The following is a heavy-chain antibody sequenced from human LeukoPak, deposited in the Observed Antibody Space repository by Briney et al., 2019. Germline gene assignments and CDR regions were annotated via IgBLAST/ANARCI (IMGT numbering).Heavy chain of an antibody. D-gene: IGHD2-15*01. CDR2: INPSGGST. CDR1: GYTFTSYY. Sequence: ASVKVSCKASGYTFTSYYMHWVRQAPGQGLEWMGIINPSGGSTSYAQKFQGRVTMTRDMSTSTVYMELSSLRSEDTAVYYCARATPGGYCSGGSCYSDSSVDYWGQGTLVTVSS. J-gene: IGHJ4*02. V-gene: IGHV1-46*01. CDR3: ARATPGGYCSGGSCYSDSSVDY.